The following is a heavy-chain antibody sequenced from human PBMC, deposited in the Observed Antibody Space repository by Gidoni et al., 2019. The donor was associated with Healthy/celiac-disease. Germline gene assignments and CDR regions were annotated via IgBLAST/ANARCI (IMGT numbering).Heavy chain of an antibody. CDR2: IYYSGST. J-gene: IGHJ4*02. D-gene: IGHD2-8*02. Sequence: QLQLQESGPGLVKPSETLSLTCTVAGGSISSSRYYWGWIRRPPGKGLEWIGSIYYSGSTYYNPSLKSRVTISVDTSKNQYSLKLSSVTAADTAVYYCARHPFCTGGVCPFDYWGQGTLVTVSS. CDR3: ARHPFCTGGVCPFDY. CDR1: GGSISSSRYY. V-gene: IGHV4-39*01.